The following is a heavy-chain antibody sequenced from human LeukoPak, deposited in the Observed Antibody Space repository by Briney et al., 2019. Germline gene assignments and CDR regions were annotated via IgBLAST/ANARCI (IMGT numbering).Heavy chain of an antibody. CDR1: GFTFSSYW. V-gene: IGHV3-74*01. CDR2: INRDGSST. CDR3: AKDGSMPWGYYMDV. D-gene: IGHD2/OR15-2a*01. Sequence: GGSLRLSCAASGFTFSSYWMHGVRQAPGKGLVWVSRINRDGSSTSYADSVKGRFTISKDNAKNTLYLQMNSLRAEHTAVYYCAKDGSMPWGYYMDVWGKGPTVTISS. J-gene: IGHJ6*03.